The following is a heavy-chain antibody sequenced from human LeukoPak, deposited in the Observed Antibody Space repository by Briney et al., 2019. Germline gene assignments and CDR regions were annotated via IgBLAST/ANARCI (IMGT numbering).Heavy chain of an antibody. CDR3: ATHCSSVSCSLATFDI. Sequence: GGSLRLSCAASGFTFSRYWMSWVRQAPGRGPEWVANIKQDGSEKYYVDSVRGRFTISRDNARTSLYLQMNSLRAEDTAVYYCATHCSSVSCSLATFDIWGQGTMVTVSS. J-gene: IGHJ3*02. CDR2: IKQDGSEK. D-gene: IGHD2-2*01. CDR1: GFTFSRYW. V-gene: IGHV3-7*01.